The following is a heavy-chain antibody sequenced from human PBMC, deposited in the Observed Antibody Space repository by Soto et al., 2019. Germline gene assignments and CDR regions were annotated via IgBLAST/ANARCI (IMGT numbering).Heavy chain of an antibody. CDR1: GGTFSSYA. V-gene: IGHV1-69*12. CDR3: ATPRRGYQLPSNFRLDALDI. CDR2: IIPIFGTA. Sequence: QVQLVQSGAEVKKPGSSVKVSCKASGGTFSSYAISWVRQAPGQGLEWMGGIIPIFGTANYAQKFQGRVTITADESTSTAYMELSSLRSEDTAVYYCATPRRGYQLPSNFRLDALDIWGQGTMVTVSS. J-gene: IGHJ3*02. D-gene: IGHD2-2*01.